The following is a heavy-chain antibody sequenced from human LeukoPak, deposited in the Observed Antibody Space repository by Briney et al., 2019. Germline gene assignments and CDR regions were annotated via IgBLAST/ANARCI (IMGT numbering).Heavy chain of an antibody. D-gene: IGHD1-26*01. J-gene: IGHJ3*02. Sequence: GGSLRLSCAASGFTFSSYSMKWVRQAPRKGLEWVSSISSSSSYIYYADSVKGRFTISRDNAKNSLYLQMNSLRAEDTAVYYCARSGIVGAVSAFDIWGQGTMVTVSS. V-gene: IGHV3-21*01. CDR3: ARSGIVGAVSAFDI. CDR1: GFTFSSYS. CDR2: ISSSSSYI.